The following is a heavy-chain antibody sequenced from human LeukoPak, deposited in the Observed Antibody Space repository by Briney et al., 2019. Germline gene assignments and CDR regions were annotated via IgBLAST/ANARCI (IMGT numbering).Heavy chain of an antibody. Sequence: GGSLRLSCAASGFSFSDHYMTWIRQAPGKGLELVAYIRGSGTVTNYRDSVKGRFTISRDNAKNSLYLQMNSLRAEDTAVYYCARETYYKMDVWGQGTTVTVSS. V-gene: IGHV3-11*06. J-gene: IGHJ6*02. D-gene: IGHD2-21*01. CDR2: IRGSGTVT. CDR1: GFSFSDHY. CDR3: ARETYYKMDV.